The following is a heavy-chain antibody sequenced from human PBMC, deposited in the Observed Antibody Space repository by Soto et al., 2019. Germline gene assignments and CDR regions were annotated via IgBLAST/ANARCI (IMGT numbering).Heavy chain of an antibody. CDR1: GFTFSSYA. CDR2: ISDSGSST. J-gene: IGHJ4*02. Sequence: PVGSLRLSCVVSGFTFSSYAMTWVRQAPGQGLEWVSSISDSGSSTYYAGSVKGRFTISRDNFKNMLYLQMNSLRPEDTALYYCAKAISSPEPYWGQGTLVTVSS. V-gene: IGHV3-23*01. CDR3: AKAISSPEPY. D-gene: IGHD3-16*02.